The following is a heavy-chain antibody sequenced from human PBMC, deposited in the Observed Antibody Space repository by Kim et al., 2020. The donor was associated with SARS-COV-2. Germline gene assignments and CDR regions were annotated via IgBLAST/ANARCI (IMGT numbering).Heavy chain of an antibody. J-gene: IGHJ6*02. CDR3: ARDLENYDILTGYQYYYGMDV. D-gene: IGHD3-9*01. Sequence: GGSLRLSCAASGFTVSSNYMSWVRQAPGKGLEWVSVIYSGGRTYYADSVKGRFTISRDNSKNTLYLQMNSLRAEDTAVYYCARDLENYDILTGYQYYYGMDVWGQGTTVTVSS. V-gene: IGHV3-53*01. CDR1: GFTVSSNY. CDR2: IYSGGRT.